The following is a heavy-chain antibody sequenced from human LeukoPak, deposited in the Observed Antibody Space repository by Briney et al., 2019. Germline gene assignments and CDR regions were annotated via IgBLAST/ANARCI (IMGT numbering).Heavy chain of an antibody. CDR3: AKAAARPYFDY. Sequence: GGSLRLSCAASGFTFDNYGMSWVRQAPGKGLEWVSGINWNGGSTGYADSVKGRFTISRDNAKNSLYLQMNSLRAEDTAVYYCAKAAARPYFDYWGQGTLVTVSS. J-gene: IGHJ4*02. CDR2: INWNGGST. D-gene: IGHD6-6*01. V-gene: IGHV3-20*04. CDR1: GFTFDNYG.